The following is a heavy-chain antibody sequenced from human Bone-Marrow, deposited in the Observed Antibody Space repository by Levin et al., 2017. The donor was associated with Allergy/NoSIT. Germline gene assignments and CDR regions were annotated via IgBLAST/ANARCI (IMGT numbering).Heavy chain of an antibody. V-gene: IGHV3-48*04. CDR3: ARDSGVAGADDY. CDR2: ITGNSKTI. Sequence: SCAASGFTFSAYAMTWVRQGPGKGLEWVSYITGNSKTIFDADSVKGRFTISRDNAQNSLYLQMNSLRPEDTAVYYCARDSGVAGADDYWGQGTLVTVSS. D-gene: IGHD3-10*01. CDR1: GFTFSAYA. J-gene: IGHJ4*02.